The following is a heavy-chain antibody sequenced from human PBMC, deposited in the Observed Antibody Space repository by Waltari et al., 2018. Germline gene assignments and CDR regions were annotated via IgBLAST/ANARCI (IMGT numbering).Heavy chain of an antibody. CDR3: ARRAAVAAAGRYYYYYMDV. V-gene: IGHV4-34*01. D-gene: IGHD6-13*01. Sequence: QVQLQQWGAGLLTPSETLSLTCAVYGGSFSGYYWSWIRQPPGQGLEWIGEINHSGSTNYNPSLKSRVTISVDTSKNQFSLKLSSVTAADTAVYYCARRAAVAAAGRYYYYYMDVWGKGTTVTVSS. CDR1: GGSFSGYY. J-gene: IGHJ6*03. CDR2: INHSGST.